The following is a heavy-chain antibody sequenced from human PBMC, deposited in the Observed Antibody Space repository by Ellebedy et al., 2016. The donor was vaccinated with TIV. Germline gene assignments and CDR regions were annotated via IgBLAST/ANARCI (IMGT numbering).Heavy chain of an antibody. J-gene: IGHJ4*02. V-gene: IGHV5-51*01. CDR1: GYTFTSYW. CDR2: IYPGDSDT. Sequence: GESLKISXRTSGYTFTSYWIGWVRQMPGKGLEWLGIIYPGDSDTRYSPSLQGQVTISADKSVNTAYLQWSSLNASDTAMYYCATGLTGEAQAGWGQGTLVTVSS. D-gene: IGHD3-9*01. CDR3: ATGLTGEAQAG.